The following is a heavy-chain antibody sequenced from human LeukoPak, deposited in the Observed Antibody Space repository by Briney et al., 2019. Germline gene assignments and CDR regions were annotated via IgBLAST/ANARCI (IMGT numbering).Heavy chain of an antibody. CDR3: ARQIASASTAGFDF. V-gene: IGHV4-4*07. D-gene: IGHD6-13*01. CDR1: GGFISSYY. J-gene: IGHJ4*02. CDR2: IYSTWSS. Sequence: PSETLSLTCTVSGGFISSYYWSWIRQPAAKGLEGIGRIYSTWSSNYNPPLKSRVTMSVNTSKNQFSLRLRSVTAADTAVYYCARQIASASTAGFDFWGQGALVTVSS.